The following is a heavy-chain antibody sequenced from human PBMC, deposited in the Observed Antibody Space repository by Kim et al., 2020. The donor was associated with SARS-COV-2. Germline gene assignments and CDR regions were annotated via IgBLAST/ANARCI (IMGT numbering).Heavy chain of an antibody. V-gene: IGHV4-31*03. CDR3: AREDYSSGWIDY. CDR1: GGSISSGGYY. CDR2: IYYSGST. Sequence: SETLSLTCTVSGGSISSGGYYWSWIRQHPGKGLEWIGYIYYSGSTYYNPSLKSRVTISVDTSKNQFSLKLSSVTAADTAVYYCAREDYSSGWIDYWGQGTLVTVSS. D-gene: IGHD6-19*01. J-gene: IGHJ4*02.